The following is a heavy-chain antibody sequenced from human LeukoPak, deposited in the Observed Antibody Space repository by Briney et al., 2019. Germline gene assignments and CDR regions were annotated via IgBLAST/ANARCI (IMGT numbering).Heavy chain of an antibody. CDR3: AKVKGEVIGAFDI. CDR2: ISYDGNNR. Sequence: GGSLILSCAASRFTFSSYGMHWVRQAPGKGLEWVAVISYDGNNRYYADSVKGRFTISRYNSKNTLYLQMNSLRAEDTAVYYCAKVKGEVIGAFDIWGQGTMVTVSS. D-gene: IGHD3-16*01. V-gene: IGHV3-30*18. CDR1: RFTFSSYG. J-gene: IGHJ3*02.